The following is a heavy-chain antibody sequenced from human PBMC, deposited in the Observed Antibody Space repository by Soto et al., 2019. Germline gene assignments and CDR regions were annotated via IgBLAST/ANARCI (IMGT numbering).Heavy chain of an antibody. CDR3: ARGGTGTSRWFDP. CDR2: INHSGST. D-gene: IGHD1-7*01. V-gene: IGHV4-34*01. J-gene: IGHJ5*02. CDR1: EGYISDYY. Sequence: TSETLSHTYAVYEGYISDYYWSWIRQPPGKGLEWIGEINHSGSTNYNPSLKSRVTISVDRSKNQFSLKLSSVTAADTAAYYSARGGTGTSRWFDPWGQGTLVTVSS.